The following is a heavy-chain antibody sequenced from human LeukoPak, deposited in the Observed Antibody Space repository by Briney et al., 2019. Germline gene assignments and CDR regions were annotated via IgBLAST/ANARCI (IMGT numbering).Heavy chain of an antibody. V-gene: IGHV3-74*01. CDR2: INSDGSST. J-gene: IGHJ5*02. CDR1: GFTFSSYW. D-gene: IGHD5-12*01. Sequence: GGSLRLSCAASGFTFSSYWMHWVRQAPGKGLVWVSRINSDGSSTSYADSVKGRFTISRDNAKNTLYLRMNSLRAEDTAVYYCARDRSPQVATIRYNWFDPWGQGTLVTVSS. CDR3: ARDRSPQVATIRYNWFDP.